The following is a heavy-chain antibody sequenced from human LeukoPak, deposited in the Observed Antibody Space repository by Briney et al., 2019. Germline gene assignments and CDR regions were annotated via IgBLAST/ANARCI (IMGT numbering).Heavy chain of an antibody. CDR1: GFTVSSNY. CDR3: ARDRRLDY. V-gene: IGHV3-21*01. CDR2: ISSSSSYI. Sequence: PGGSLRLSCAASGFTVSSNYMSWVRQAPGKGLEWVSSISSSSSYIYYADSVKGRFTISRDNAKNSLYLQMNSLRAEDTAVYYCARDRRLDYWGQGTLVTVSS. J-gene: IGHJ4*02.